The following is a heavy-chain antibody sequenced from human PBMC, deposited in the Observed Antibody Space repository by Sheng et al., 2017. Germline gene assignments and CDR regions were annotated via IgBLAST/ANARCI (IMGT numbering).Heavy chain of an antibody. Sequence: LQLQESGPGLVKASETLSLTCTVSGASISRSNYYWGWVRQPPGKGLEWIGSIFYSGSTYYNPSLKSRVTISVDTSKNQFSLKLNSVTDADTAVYYCATEYSGSYFYFDYWGQGTPGHRLL. J-gene: IGHJ4*02. CDR2: IFYSGST. D-gene: IGHD1-26*01. CDR3: ATEYSGSYFYFDY. CDR1: GASISRSNYY. V-gene: IGHV4-39*07.